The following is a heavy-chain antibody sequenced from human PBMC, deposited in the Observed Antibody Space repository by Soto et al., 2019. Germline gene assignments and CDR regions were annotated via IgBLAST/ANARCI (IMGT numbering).Heavy chain of an antibody. Sequence: PSETLSLTCGVYGGSFIGYYCSCVRQPPGKWLEWIGEINHAGSTNYNPSLRSRVTISVDTSRKQFSLKLSSVTAADTAVYYCARDSSGLVNFDYWGQGTLVTVSS. J-gene: IGHJ4*02. CDR1: GGSFIGYY. V-gene: IGHV4-34*01. D-gene: IGHD6-19*01. CDR3: ARDSSGLVNFDY. CDR2: INHAGST.